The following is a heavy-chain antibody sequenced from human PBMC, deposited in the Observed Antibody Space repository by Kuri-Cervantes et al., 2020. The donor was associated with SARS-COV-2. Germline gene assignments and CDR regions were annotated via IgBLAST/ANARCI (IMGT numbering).Heavy chain of an antibody. V-gene: IGHV4-59*12. J-gene: IGHJ4*02. CDR2: ILYNGNA. CDR3: ARDLFPTTMATGFDY. D-gene: IGHD5-18*01. CDR1: GGSISSYY. Sequence: SETLSLTCTVSGGSISSYYWGWIRQPPGKGLEWIGSILYNGNAHYKASLNSRVTISVDTSKNQFSLRLTSVTAADTAVYYCARDLFPTTMATGFDYWGQGTLVTVSS.